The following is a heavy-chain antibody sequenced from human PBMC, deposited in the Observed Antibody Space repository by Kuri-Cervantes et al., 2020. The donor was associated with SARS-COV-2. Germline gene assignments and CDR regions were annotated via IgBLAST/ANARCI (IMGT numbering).Heavy chain of an antibody. J-gene: IGHJ3*02. CDR2: MNPDTGNA. CDR1: GYTFTNND. CDR3: ARDLRRGRQGGAFHI. D-gene: IGHD2-15*01. V-gene: IGHV1-8*02. Sequence: ASVKVSCKASGYTFTNNDVNWLRQASGQGLEWMGWMNPDTGNAGYAQKFQGRVTMTRITSISTAYMELSSLRFEDAAVYYCARDLRRGRQGGAFHIWGQGTMVTVSS.